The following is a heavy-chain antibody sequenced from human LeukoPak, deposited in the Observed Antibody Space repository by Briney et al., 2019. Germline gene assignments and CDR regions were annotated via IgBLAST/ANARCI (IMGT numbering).Heavy chain of an antibody. CDR1: GFTFGDYA. V-gene: IGHV3-49*04. CDR3: TRRSYFDL. CDR2: IRSKAYGGTT. J-gene: IGHJ2*01. Sequence: GGSLRLSCTASGFTFGDYAMSWVRQAPGKGLEWVGFIRSKAYGGTTEYAASVKGRFPISRDDSKSIAYLQMNSLKTEDTAVYYCTRRSYFDLWGRGTLVTVSS.